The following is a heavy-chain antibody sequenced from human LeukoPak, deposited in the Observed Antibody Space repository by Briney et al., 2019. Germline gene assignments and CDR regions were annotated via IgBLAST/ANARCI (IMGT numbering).Heavy chain of an antibody. J-gene: IGHJ4*02. D-gene: IGHD3-10*01. Sequence: SETLSLTCTVSGGSISGSSYYWGWIRQPPGKGLEWIGSMHYSGSTYYNPSLESRVTLSVDTSKNQVSLNLNSMTAADTAVYYCARTSDGSGRDTNYWGQGTLLTVSS. CDR3: ARTSDGSGRDTNY. CDR2: MHYSGST. V-gene: IGHV4-39*01. CDR1: GGSISGSSYY.